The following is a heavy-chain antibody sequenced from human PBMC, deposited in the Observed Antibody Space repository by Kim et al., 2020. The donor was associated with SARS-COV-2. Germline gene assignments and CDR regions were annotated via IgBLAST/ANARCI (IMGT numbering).Heavy chain of an antibody. CDR1: GGSISSSSYY. J-gene: IGHJ4*02. CDR2: IYYSGST. CDR3: ARGVGGYCSGGSCRYPPFWRY. D-gene: IGHD2-15*01. Sequence: SETLSLTCTVSGGSISSSSYYWGWIRQPPGKGLEWIGSIYYSGSTYHNPSLKSRVTISVDTSKNQFSLKLSSVTAADTAVYYCARGVGGYCSGGSCRYPPFWRYWGQGTLVTVSS. V-gene: IGHV4-39*01.